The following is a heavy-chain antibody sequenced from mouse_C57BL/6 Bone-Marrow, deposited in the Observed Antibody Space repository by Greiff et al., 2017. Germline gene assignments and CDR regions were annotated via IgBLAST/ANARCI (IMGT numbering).Heavy chain of an antibody. D-gene: IGHD1-1*01. CDR1: GYTFTSYW. CDR3: ARGNYNGSSAGDY. CDR2: INPSNGST. Sequence: VQLQQPGTELVKPGASVKLSCKASGYTFTSYWMHWVKQRPGQGLEWIGNINPSNGSTNYNEKFKSKATLTVDKSSSTAYMQLSSLTSGDAAVYYCARGNYNGSSAGDYWGQGTTLTVSS. J-gene: IGHJ2*01. V-gene: IGHV1-53*01.